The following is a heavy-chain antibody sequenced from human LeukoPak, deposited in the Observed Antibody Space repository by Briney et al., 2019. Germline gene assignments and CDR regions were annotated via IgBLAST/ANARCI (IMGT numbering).Heavy chain of an antibody. CDR2: IRSKGYEGPT. CDR3: TRDQTPYY. J-gene: IGHJ4*02. V-gene: IGHV3-49*02. Sequence: IRSKGYEGPTEYAASVKGRFTISRDDSKSIAYLQMNSLKIEDTGVYYCTRDQTPYYWGQGTLVTVSS.